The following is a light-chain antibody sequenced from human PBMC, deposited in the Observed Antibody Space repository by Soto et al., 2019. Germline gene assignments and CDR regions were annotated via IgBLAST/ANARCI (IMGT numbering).Light chain of an antibody. CDR3: SSYRSSDNSYF. J-gene: IGLJ1*01. Sequence: QSALTQPASVSGSPGQSITISCTGTSSDTGDYNYVSWYQQHPGKAPKLMIFDVTNRPSGVSNRFSGSKSGNTASLTISGLQAEDEADYYCSSYRSSDNSYFFGTVTKVTVL. CDR1: SSDTGDYNY. V-gene: IGLV2-14*01. CDR2: DVT.